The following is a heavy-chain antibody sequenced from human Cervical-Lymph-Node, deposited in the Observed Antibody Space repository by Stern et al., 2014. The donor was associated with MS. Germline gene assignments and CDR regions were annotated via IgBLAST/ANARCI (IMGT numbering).Heavy chain of an antibody. CDR1: GYTFTGYY. CDR2: INLNSGCR. V-gene: IGHV1-2*06. Sequence: VQLVESGAEVKKPGASVKVSCKASGYTFTGYYIHWMRQAPGQGLEWMGRINLNSGCRFLAQQFQGRVNVTSDTSISTVYMELSGLRSDDTAVYYCARGGLRWELHFDYWGQGTLVTVSS. D-gene: IGHD1-26*01. J-gene: IGHJ4*02. CDR3: ARGGLRWELHFDY.